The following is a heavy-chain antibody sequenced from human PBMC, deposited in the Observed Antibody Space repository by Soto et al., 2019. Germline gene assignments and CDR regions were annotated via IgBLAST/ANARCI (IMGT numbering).Heavy chain of an antibody. D-gene: IGHD3-3*01. CDR2: INHTVGT. V-gene: IGHV4-34*01. J-gene: IGHJ5*02. CDR1: CGSVNGYY. Sequence: LSLTCAVYCGSVNGYYWNWIRQPPGKGLEWIGAINHTVGTHSNPTHNSRVTMSADTSKNQFSLRLSSVTAADTAIYYCATRITVFGLLIPPFDPWGQGTQVTVSS. CDR3: ATRITVFGLLIPPFDP.